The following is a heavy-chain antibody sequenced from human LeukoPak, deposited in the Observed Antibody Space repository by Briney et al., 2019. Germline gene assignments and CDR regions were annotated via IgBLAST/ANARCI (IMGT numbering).Heavy chain of an antibody. CDR2: FDPEDGET. J-gene: IGHJ4*02. CDR1: GYTLTELS. D-gene: IGHD2-21*02. Sequence: ASVKVSCKVSGYTLTELSMHWVRQAPGKGLEWMGGFDPEDGETIYAQKFQGRVTMTEDTSTDTAYMELSSLRAEDTAVYYCAKVGIAAAGRFVVVTAILYFDYWGQGTLVTVSS. V-gene: IGHV1-24*01. CDR3: AKVGIAAAGRFVVVTAILYFDY.